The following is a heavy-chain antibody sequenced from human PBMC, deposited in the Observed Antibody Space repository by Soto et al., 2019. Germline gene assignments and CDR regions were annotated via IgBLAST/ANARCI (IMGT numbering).Heavy chain of an antibody. V-gene: IGHV4-59*01. CDR2: IYYSGST. CDR1: GGSISSYY. CDR3: ARVWGGAFDI. J-gene: IGHJ3*02. D-gene: IGHD3-10*01. Sequence: QVQLQESGPGLVKPSETLSLTCTVSGGSISSYYWSWIRQPPGKGLEWIGYIYYSGSTNYNPSLKSRVTISADTSKNQFSLKLSSVTVADTAVYYCARVWGGAFDIWGQGTMVTVSS.